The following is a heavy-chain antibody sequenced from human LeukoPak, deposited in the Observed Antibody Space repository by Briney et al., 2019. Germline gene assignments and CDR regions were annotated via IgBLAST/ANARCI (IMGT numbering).Heavy chain of an antibody. CDR1: GYSFSSYW. CDR2: IYPGDSDA. CDR3: ARRRDLYSGSYYPFDY. J-gene: IGHJ4*02. D-gene: IGHD1-26*01. Sequence: GESLKISCKGSGYSFSSYWIAWVRQMPGKGLKWMGIIYPGDSDARYSPSFQGQVTISADKSISTAYLQWSSLKASDTAMYYCARRRDLYSGSYYPFDYWGQGTLVTVSS. V-gene: IGHV5-51*01.